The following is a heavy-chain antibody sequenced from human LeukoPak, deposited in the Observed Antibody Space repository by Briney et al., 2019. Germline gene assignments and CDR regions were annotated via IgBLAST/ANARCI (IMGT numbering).Heavy chain of an antibody. J-gene: IGHJ4*02. V-gene: IGHV1-2*02. CDR2: INPNSGGT. CDR1: GYTFTGYY. D-gene: IGHD3-10*01. Sequence: GASVKVSCKASGYTFTGYYMHWVRQAPGQGLEWMGWINPNSGGTNYAQKFQGRVTMTRDTSISTAYMELSRLRSDDTAVYCCARVNVLLWFGGYFDYWGQGTLVTVSS. CDR3: ARVNVLLWFGGYFDY.